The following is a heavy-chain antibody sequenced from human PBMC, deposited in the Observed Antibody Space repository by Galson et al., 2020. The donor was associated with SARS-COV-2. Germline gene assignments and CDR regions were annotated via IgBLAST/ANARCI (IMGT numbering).Heavy chain of an antibody. CDR3: ARGAYYDFWSGYYVDYQRGGMDV. V-gene: IGHV3-13*01. D-gene: IGHD3-3*01. CDR2: IGVAGDT. CDR1: GFTLRSYD. J-gene: IGHJ6*02. Sequence: GGSLRLSCAASGFTLRSYDLHWVRQVTGKGLEWVSTIGVAGDTFYPDSVKGRFTISRESAKNSFFLHMNSLRAGDTAVYYCARGAYYDFWSGYYVDYQRGGMDVWVQGTTGTVSS.